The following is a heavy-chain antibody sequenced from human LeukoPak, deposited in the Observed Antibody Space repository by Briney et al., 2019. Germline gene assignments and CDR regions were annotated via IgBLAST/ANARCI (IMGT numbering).Heavy chain of an antibody. D-gene: IGHD3-10*01. V-gene: IGHV3-30*04. Sequence: GGSLRLSCAASGFTFSSYAMHWVSQAPGKGLEWVAVISYDGSNKYYADSVKGRFTISRDNSKNTLYLQMNSLRAEDTPVYYCARDQKLEELNPPHYYYGMDVWGRGTTVTVSS. CDR1: GFTFSSYA. CDR2: ISYDGSNK. CDR3: ARDQKLEELNPPHYYYGMDV. J-gene: IGHJ6*02.